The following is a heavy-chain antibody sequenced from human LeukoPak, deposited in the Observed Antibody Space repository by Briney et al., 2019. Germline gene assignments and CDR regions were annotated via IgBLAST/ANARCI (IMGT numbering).Heavy chain of an antibody. J-gene: IGHJ4*02. CDR2: IYSGGST. V-gene: IGHV3-53*01. Sequence: PGGSLRLSCAASGFTFSTYAMSWARQAPGKGLEWVSVIYSGGSTYYADSVKGRFTISRDNSKNTLYLQMNSLRAEDTAVYYCARSLRYWGQGTLVTVSS. CDR3: ARSLRY. CDR1: GFTFSTYA. D-gene: IGHD3-16*01.